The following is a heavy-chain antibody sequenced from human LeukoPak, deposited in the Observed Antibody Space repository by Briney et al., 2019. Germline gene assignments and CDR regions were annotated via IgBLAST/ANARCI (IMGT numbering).Heavy chain of an antibody. J-gene: IGHJ4*02. V-gene: IGHV4-59*02. Sequence: PSETLSLTCTVSGGSVSSYYWSWVRQPPGKGLEWIGYIHYSGSTSYNPSLKSRVTISVDTSRNQFSLKLSSVTAADTAVYYCATVPGYSYGYGYFDFWGQGTLVTVSS. CDR3: ATVPGYSYGYGYFDF. CDR2: IHYSGST. CDR1: GGSVSSYY. D-gene: IGHD5-18*01.